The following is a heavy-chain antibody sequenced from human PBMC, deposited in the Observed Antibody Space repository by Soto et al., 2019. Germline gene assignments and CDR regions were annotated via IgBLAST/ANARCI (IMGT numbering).Heavy chain of an antibody. D-gene: IGHD6-19*01. J-gene: IGHJ4*02. Sequence: EVQLLESGGGLVQPGGSLRLSCAASGFTFSSYAMSWVRQAPGKGLEWVSAISGSGGRTYYADSVKGRFPISRDNSKNTLYLQMNSLRAEDTAVYYCAKIVQQWLAMDEVDYWCQGTLVTFSS. CDR2: ISGSGGRT. V-gene: IGHV3-23*01. CDR3: AKIVQQWLAMDEVDY. CDR1: GFTFSSYA.